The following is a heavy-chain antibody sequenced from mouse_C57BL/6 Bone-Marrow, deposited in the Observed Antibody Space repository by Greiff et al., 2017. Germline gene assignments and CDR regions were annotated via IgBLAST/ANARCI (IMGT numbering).Heavy chain of an antibody. CDR3: TTTTAVVATDY. D-gene: IGHD1-1*01. Sequence: EVQLQQSGAELVRPGASVKLSCKASGFNITNYYMHWVKQRPEQGLEWIGWIDPEDGDTEYAPKFQGKATLAVDTSSNTAYLQLSSLTSEDAAVYYCTTTTAVVATDYWGQGTTLTVSS. CDR2: IDPEDGDT. V-gene: IGHV14-1*01. J-gene: IGHJ2*01. CDR1: GFNITNYY.